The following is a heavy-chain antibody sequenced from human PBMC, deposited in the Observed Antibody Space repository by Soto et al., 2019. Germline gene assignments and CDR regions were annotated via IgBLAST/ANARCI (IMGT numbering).Heavy chain of an antibody. V-gene: IGHV3-30*18. J-gene: IGHJ4*02. Sequence: LRLSCAASGFTFSSYGMHWVRQAPGKGLEWVAVISYDGSNKYYADSVKGRFTISRDNSKNTLYLQMNSLRAEDTAVYYCAEAHSSSAVDYWGQGTLVTVSS. CDR2: ISYDGSNK. CDR1: GFTFSSYG. D-gene: IGHD6-6*01. CDR3: AEAHSSSAVDY.